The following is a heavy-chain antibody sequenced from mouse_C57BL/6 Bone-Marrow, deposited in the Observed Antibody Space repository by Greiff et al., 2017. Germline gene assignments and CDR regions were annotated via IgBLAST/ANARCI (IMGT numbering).Heavy chain of an antibody. CDR1: GYTFTDYY. J-gene: IGHJ1*03. D-gene: IGHD1-1*01. Sequence: VKLKESGPELVKPGASVKISCKASGYTFTDYYIHWVKQRPGQGLEWIGWILPGSGSTYYNEKFKGKATLTVDKSSSTAYMLLSSLTSEDSAVYFCAKRILLRRRLWYFDVWGTGTTVTVSS. V-gene: IGHV1-75*01. CDR3: AKRILLRRRLWYFDV. CDR2: ILPGSGST.